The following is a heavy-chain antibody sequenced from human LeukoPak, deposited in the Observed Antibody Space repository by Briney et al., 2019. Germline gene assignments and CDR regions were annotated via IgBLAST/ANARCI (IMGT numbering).Heavy chain of an antibody. V-gene: IGHV3-53*01. Sequence: GGSLRLSCAASGFTVSSKYMSWVRQAPGKGLEWVSVIYSGGSIDYADSVKGRFTIFRDNSKNMLYLQMNSLRAEDTAVYYCARESPQVLNAFDIWGQGTMVTVSS. J-gene: IGHJ3*02. CDR1: GFTVSSKY. CDR2: IYSGGSI. D-gene: IGHD4/OR15-4a*01. CDR3: ARESPQVLNAFDI.